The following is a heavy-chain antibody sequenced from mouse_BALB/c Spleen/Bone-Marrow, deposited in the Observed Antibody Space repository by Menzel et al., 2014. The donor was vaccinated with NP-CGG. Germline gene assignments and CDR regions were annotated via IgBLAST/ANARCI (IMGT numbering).Heavy chain of an antibody. CDR1: GLSLTSYG. V-gene: IGHV2-9*02. Sequence: QVQLNESGPGLQAPSQSLSITCTVSGLSLTSYGVHWVRQPPGKGLEWLGVIWAGGSTNYNSALMSRLSISKDNSKSQVFLKMNSLQTDDTAMYYCARVIRYESFFDYWGQGTARADS. D-gene: IGHD2-12*01. CDR3: ARVIRYESFFDY. J-gene: IGHJ2*01. CDR2: IWAGGST.